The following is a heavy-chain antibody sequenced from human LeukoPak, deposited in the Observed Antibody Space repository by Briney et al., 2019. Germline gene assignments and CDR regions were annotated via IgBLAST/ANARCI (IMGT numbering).Heavy chain of an antibody. V-gene: IGHV1-2*02. J-gene: IGHJ1*01. CDR2: INPNSGDT. CDR3: ARDLTPWGYSGTYFAEYFRH. Sequence: ASVKVSCKASGYTFTGYYMNWVRQAPGQGLEWMGWINPNSGDTYYVQKFQGRVTMTRDTSISTAYMELSRLRSDDTAVYFCARDLTPWGYSGTYFAEYFRHWGQGTLVTVSS. D-gene: IGHD1-26*01. CDR1: GYTFTGYY.